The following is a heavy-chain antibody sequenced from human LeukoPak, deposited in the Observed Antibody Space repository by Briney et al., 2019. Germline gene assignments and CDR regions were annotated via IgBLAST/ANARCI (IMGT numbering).Heavy chain of an antibody. V-gene: IGHV3-66*04. D-gene: IGHD3-9*01. J-gene: IGHJ4*02. CDR2: IYSGGAT. CDR1: GITVNTNY. CDR3: ARLHYDVLTGPFDY. Sequence: PGGSLRLSCAASGITVNTNYMSWVRQAPGKGLEWVSIIYSGGATSYADSVKGRFTISRESSKNTLWLQMNSLRAEDTAVYYCARLHYDVLTGPFDYWGQGTLVTVSS.